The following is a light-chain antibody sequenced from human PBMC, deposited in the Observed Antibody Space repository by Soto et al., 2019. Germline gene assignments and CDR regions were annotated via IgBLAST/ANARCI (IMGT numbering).Light chain of an antibody. CDR2: DNN. V-gene: IGLV1-40*01. J-gene: IGLJ3*02. Sequence: QSVLTQPPSVSGAPGQRVTISCTGSSSNIGAGYGVHWYQQVPGTAPKLLIYDNNNRPSGVPDRFSGSKSGTSASLAITGLQAEDEADYYCQFYDSSLGGSRVFGGGTKLTFL. CDR3: QFYDSSLGGSRV. CDR1: SSNIGAGYG.